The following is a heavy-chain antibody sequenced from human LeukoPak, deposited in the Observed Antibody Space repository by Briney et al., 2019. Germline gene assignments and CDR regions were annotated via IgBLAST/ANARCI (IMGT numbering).Heavy chain of an antibody. Sequence: GASVKVSCKASGYTFTSYGISWVRQAPGQGLKWMGWISAYNGNTNYAQKLQGRVTMTTDTSTSTAYMELRSLRSDDTAVYYCARDGSGSYYNYYYMDVWGKGTTVTISS. CDR2: ISAYNGNT. V-gene: IGHV1-18*01. D-gene: IGHD3-10*01. J-gene: IGHJ6*03. CDR3: ARDGSGSYYNYYYMDV. CDR1: GYTFTSYG.